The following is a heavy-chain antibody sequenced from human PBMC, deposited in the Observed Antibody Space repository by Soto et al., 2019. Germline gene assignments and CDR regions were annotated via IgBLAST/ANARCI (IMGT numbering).Heavy chain of an antibody. Sequence: QVQLVQSGAEEKKPGASVKVSCKASGYTFTSYAMHWVRQAPGQRLEWMGWINAGNGNTKYSQKFQGRVTITRDASASTAYMELSSLRSEDTAVYYCARAPGGSSSFVDYWGQGTLVTVSS. J-gene: IGHJ4*02. V-gene: IGHV1-3*05. CDR1: GYTFTSYA. D-gene: IGHD6-6*01. CDR3: ARAPGGSSSFVDY. CDR2: INAGNGNT.